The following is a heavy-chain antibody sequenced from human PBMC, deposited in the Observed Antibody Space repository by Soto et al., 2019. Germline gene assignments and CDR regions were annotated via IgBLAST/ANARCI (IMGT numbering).Heavy chain of an antibody. Sequence: QVQLVQSGAEVKKPGASVKVSCKASGYTFTSYGISWVRQAPGQGLEWIGWISAYNGNTNYAQKLQGRVTMTTDTSTSTAYMELRSLRSDDTAVYYCARVKGNYYDSSGYYTFDYWGQGTLVTVSS. J-gene: IGHJ4*02. CDR3: ARVKGNYYDSSGYYTFDY. CDR2: ISAYNGNT. CDR1: GYTFTSYG. D-gene: IGHD3-22*01. V-gene: IGHV1-18*01.